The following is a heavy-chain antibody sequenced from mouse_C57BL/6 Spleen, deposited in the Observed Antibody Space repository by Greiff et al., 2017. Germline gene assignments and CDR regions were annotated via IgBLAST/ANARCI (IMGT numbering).Heavy chain of an antibody. J-gene: IGHJ4*01. Sequence: VQLQQSGPELVKPGDSVKISCKASGYSFTGYFMNWVMQSHGKSLEWIGRINPYNGDTFYNQKFKGKATLTVDKSSSTAYMELRSLTSEDSAVYYGALYYGSSYGYAMDYWGQGTSVTVSS. D-gene: IGHD1-1*01. CDR1: GYSFTGYF. CDR3: ALYYGSSYGYAMDY. CDR2: INPYNGDT. V-gene: IGHV1-20*01.